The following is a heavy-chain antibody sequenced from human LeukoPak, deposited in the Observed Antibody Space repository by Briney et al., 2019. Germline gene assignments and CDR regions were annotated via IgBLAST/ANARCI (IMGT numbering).Heavy chain of an antibody. Sequence: ASVKVSCKASGYTFTGYYMHWVRQAPGKGLEWMGWINPNSGGTDYAQKFQDRVTMTRDTSISTAYMELSRLTSDDTAVYYCARDGHGGNSFDYWGQGALVTVSS. CDR3: ARDGHGGNSFDY. CDR1: GYTFTGYY. V-gene: IGHV1-2*02. J-gene: IGHJ4*02. CDR2: INPNSGGT. D-gene: IGHD4-23*01.